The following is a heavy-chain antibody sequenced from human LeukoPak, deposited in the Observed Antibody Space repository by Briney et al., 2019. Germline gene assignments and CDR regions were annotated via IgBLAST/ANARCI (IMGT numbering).Heavy chain of an antibody. CDR3: ARVPYSSSSLGYYYYGMDV. CDR1: GDSIRSSY. V-gene: IGHV4-59*01. CDR2: IYYSGSA. Sequence: SETLSLTCTVSGDSIRSSYWSWIRQPPGETLEWVGYIYYSGSANYNPSLKDRVSMSVDTSKNQFSLKLSSVTAADTAVYYCARVPYSSSSLGYYYYGMDVWGQGTTVTVSS. J-gene: IGHJ6*02. D-gene: IGHD6-6*01.